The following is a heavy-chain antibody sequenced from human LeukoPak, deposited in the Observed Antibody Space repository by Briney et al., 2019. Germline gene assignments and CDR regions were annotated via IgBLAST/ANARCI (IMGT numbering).Heavy chain of an antibody. Sequence: PSETLSLTCTVSGGSISSSSYYWGWIRQPPGKGLEWIGSIYYSGSTYYNPSLKSRVTISVDTSKNQFSLKLSSVTAADTAVYYCESIRSYGTYWGQGTLVTVSS. CDR1: GGSISSSSYY. CDR2: IYYSGST. D-gene: IGHD5-18*01. CDR3: ESIRSYGTY. V-gene: IGHV4-39*01. J-gene: IGHJ4*02.